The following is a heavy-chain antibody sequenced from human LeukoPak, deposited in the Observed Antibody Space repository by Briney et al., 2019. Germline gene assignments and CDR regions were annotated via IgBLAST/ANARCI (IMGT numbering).Heavy chain of an antibody. D-gene: IGHD5-18*01. V-gene: IGHV4-39*07. CDR1: GVSISSSSYY. Sequence: SESLSLTCTVSGVSISSSSYYWGWIRQPPGKGLEWIGRIYYSGSTYYNPSLKSRVTISVDTSKNQFSLKLSSVTAADTAVYYCASISGYSYGFDFDYWGQGTLVTVSS. J-gene: IGHJ4*02. CDR2: IYYSGST. CDR3: ASISGYSYGFDFDY.